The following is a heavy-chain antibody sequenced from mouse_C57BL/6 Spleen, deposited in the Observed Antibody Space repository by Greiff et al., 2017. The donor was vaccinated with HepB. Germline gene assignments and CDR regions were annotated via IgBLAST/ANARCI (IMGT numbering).Heavy chain of an antibody. Sequence: EVMLVESGGDLVKPGGSLKLSCAASGFTFSSYGMSWVRQTPDKRLEWVATISSGGSYTYYPDSVKGRFTISRDNAKNTLYLQMSSLKSEDTAMYYCARHGTTVNDFDYWGQGTTLTVSS. J-gene: IGHJ2*01. V-gene: IGHV5-6*01. D-gene: IGHD1-1*01. CDR2: ISSGGSYT. CDR1: GFTFSSYG. CDR3: ARHGTTVNDFDY.